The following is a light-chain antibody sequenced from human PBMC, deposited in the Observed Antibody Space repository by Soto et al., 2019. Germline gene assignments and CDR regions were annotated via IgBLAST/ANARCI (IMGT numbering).Light chain of an antibody. Sequence: EIVLTQSPGTLSLSPGERATLSCRASQSVSSSYLAWYQQKPGQAPRLLIYGASSRPTGIPDRFSGNGSGTDFTLTISRLEPEDCAVYYCQHLGSSSYTFGQGTKLEIK. CDR3: QHLGSSSYT. CDR2: GAS. CDR1: QSVSSSY. J-gene: IGKJ2*01. V-gene: IGKV3-20*01.